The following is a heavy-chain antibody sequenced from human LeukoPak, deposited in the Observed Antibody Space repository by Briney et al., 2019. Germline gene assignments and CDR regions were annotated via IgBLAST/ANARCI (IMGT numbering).Heavy chain of an antibody. CDR3: AREKIVNYCCSTSCYNGEYFQH. CDR2: INTDGSST. D-gene: IGHD2-2*02. J-gene: IGHJ1*01. CDR1: GFTFSSYW. V-gene: IGHV3-74*01. Sequence: GGSLRLSCAASGFTFSSYWMHWVRQAPGKGLVWVSRINTDGSSTSYADSVKGRFTISRDNAKNTLYLQMNSLRAEDTAVYYCAREKIVNYCCSTSCYNGEYFQHWGQGALVTVSS.